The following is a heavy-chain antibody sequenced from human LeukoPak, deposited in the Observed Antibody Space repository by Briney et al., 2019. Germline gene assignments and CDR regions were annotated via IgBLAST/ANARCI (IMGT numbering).Heavy chain of an antibody. CDR2: IKSKTDGGTT. D-gene: IGHD2-2*01. CDR3: TTDPYSIVVVPAAISH. CDR1: GFSFSDYH. Sequence: GGSLRLSCAASGFSFSDYHMNWIRQAPGKGLEWVGRIKSKTDGGTTDYAAPVKGRFTISRDDSKNTLYLQMNSLKTEDTAVYYCTTDPYSIVVVPAAISHWGQGTLVTVSS. V-gene: IGHV3-15*01. J-gene: IGHJ4*02.